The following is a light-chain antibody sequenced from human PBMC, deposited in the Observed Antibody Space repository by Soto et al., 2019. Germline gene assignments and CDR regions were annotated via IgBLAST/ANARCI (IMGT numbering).Light chain of an antibody. CDR3: QQGHNWPLT. CDR1: QSISTE. V-gene: IGKV3-15*01. Sequence: EIVMTQSPATLSVSPGERATLSCRASQSISTELAWYQQKPGQPPRLLIYSASTRATGVPARFTGSGSGSEFTLSIRRLQSEDFAVYYCQQGHNWPLTFVQGTRLVI. CDR2: SAS. J-gene: IGKJ2*01.